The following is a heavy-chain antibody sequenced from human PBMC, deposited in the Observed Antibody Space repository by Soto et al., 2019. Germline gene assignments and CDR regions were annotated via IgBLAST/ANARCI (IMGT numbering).Heavy chain of an antibody. J-gene: IGHJ4*02. V-gene: IGHV4-34*01. CDR1: GGSFSGYY. D-gene: IGHD4-17*01. CDR2: INHSGST. Sequence: PSETLSLTCAVYGGSFSGYYWSWIRQPPGKGLEWIGEINHSGSTNYNPSLKSRVTISVDTSKNQFSLKLSSVTAADTAVYYCARGSGVATTVTFDYWGQGTLVT. CDR3: ARGSGVATTVTFDY.